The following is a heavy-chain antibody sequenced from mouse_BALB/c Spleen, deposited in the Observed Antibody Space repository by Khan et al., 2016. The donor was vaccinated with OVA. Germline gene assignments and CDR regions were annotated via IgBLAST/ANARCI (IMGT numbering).Heavy chain of an antibody. CDR2: IYPGTDNT. CDR3: AREEALYHFDH. CDR1: GYIFTSYR. Sequence: VQLQESGAELVRPGASVKLSCKTSGYIFTSYRIHWVKQRSGQGLEWIARIYPGTDNTYYNEKFKDKATLTADKSSSTAYMQLSSLKSEDSDVYVCAREEALYHFDHWGQGTTLTVSS. J-gene: IGHJ2*01. D-gene: IGHD3-2*02. V-gene: IGHV1S132*01.